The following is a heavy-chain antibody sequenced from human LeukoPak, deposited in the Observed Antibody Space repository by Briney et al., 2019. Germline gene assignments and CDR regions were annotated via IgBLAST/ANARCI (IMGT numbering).Heavy chain of an antibody. CDR2: INYAGNT. CDR1: GGSFSGYY. V-gene: IGHV4-59*01. CDR3: ARDLGSKWPNWYFDL. J-gene: IGHJ2*01. Sequence: SETLSLTCAVYGGSFSGYYWSWVRQPPGKGLEWIAYINYAGNTNSNPSLKSRVIMSVDTSKNQFSLKLRSVTAADTAVYFCARDLGSKWPNWYFDLWGRGALVTVSS. D-gene: IGHD5-12*01.